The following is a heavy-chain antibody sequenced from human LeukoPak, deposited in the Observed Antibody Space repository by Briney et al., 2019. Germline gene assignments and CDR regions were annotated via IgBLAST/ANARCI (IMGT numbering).Heavy chain of an antibody. D-gene: IGHD1-26*01. V-gene: IGHV1-69*13. Sequence: SVKVSCKASGGTFSSYAIGWVRQAPGQGLEWMGGIIPIFGTANYAQKFQGRVTITADESTSTAYMELSSLRSEDTAVYYCAVPPTLSGSYFDYWGQGTLVTVSS. CDR3: AVPPTLSGSYFDY. CDR1: GGTFSSYA. J-gene: IGHJ4*02. CDR2: IIPIFGTA.